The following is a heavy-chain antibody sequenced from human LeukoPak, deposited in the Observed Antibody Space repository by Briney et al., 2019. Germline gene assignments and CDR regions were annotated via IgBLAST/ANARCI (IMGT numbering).Heavy chain of an antibody. D-gene: IGHD5-24*01. CDR3: ARVRRWLQKGWFDP. V-gene: IGHV4-34*01. CDR1: GGSFSGYY. Sequence: PSETLSLTCAVYGGSFSGYYWSWIRQPPGKGLEWIGEINHSGSTNYNPSLKSRVTISVDTSKNQFSLKLSSVTAADTAVYYCARVRRWLQKGWFDPWGQGTLVTVSS. J-gene: IGHJ5*02. CDR2: INHSGST.